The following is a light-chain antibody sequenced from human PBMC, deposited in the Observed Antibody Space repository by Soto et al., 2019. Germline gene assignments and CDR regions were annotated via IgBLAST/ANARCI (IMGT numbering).Light chain of an antibody. V-gene: IGKV1-17*03. CDR2: AVS. CDR1: QDISHY. CDR3: LQHDSFPYT. Sequence: DIQVTQSPSAMSASVGDRVTITCRASQDISHYLAWFQQKPGKVPKRLIFAVSNLESGVPSRFRGSGSGTEFTLTITSLQPEDFATYYCLQHDSFPYTFGQGTRLEI. J-gene: IGKJ2*01.